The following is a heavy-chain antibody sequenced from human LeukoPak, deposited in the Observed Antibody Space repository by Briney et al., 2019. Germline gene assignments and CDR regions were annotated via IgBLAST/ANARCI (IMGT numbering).Heavy chain of an antibody. Sequence: SETLSLTCTVSGGSFSSYYWSWIRQPPGKGLEWIGEINHSGSTNYNPSLKSRVTISVDTSKNQFSLKLSSVTAADTAVYYCARRNPIVYYDSSGYYHLGFDYWGQGTPVTVSS. CDR1: GGSFSSYY. V-gene: IGHV4-34*01. CDR3: ARRNPIVYYDSSGYYHLGFDY. J-gene: IGHJ4*02. D-gene: IGHD3-22*01. CDR2: INHSGST.